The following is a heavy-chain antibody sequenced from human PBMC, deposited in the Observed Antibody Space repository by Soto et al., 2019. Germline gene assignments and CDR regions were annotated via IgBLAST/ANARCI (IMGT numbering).Heavy chain of an antibody. V-gene: IGHV4-38-2*02. J-gene: IGHJ4*02. CDR2: IYPSVSS. CDR1: GFAISRGYY. D-gene: IGHD1-1*01. Sequence: SETLSLTCNVSGFAISRGYYWSWVRPPPGKGLEWIGSIYPSVSSYHNPSLESRLTLSIDTSKNQFTLKLASVTAADTALYYCARERVGTTFFDNWGQGTQVTVS. CDR3: ARERVGTTFFDN.